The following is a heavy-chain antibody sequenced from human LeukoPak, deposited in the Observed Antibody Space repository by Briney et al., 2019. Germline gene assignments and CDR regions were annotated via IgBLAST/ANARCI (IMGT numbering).Heavy chain of an antibody. D-gene: IGHD2-21*01. CDR1: GFTFSSYA. CDR3: ARGYSYFDY. CDR2: ISYDGSNK. Sequence: GGSLRLSCAASGFTFSSYAMHWVRQAPGKGLEWVAVISYDGSNKYYADSVKGRFTISRDNSKNTLYLQMNSLRAEDTAVYYRARGYSYFDYWGQGTLVTVSS. J-gene: IGHJ4*02. V-gene: IGHV3-30*04.